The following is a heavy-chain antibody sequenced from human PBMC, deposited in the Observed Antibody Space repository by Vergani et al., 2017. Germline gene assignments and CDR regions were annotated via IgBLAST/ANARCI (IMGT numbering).Heavy chain of an antibody. D-gene: IGHD6-6*01. CDR1: GFTFSSYA. Sequence: QVQLVESGGGVVQPGRSLRLSCAASGFTFSSYAMHWVRQAPGKGLEWVAVISYDGSNKYYADSVKVRFTISRDNSKNTLYLQMNSLRAEDTAVYYCARGVAAFYFDYWGQGTLVTVSS. V-gene: IGHV3-30-3*01. J-gene: IGHJ4*02. CDR3: ARGVAAFYFDY. CDR2: ISYDGSNK.